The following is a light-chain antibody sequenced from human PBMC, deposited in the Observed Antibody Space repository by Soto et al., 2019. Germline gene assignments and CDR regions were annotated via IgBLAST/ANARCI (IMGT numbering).Light chain of an antibody. V-gene: IGLV2-14*03. Sequence: QSALTQPASVSGSPGQSVTISCTGTSSDIGGYRYVSWYQQRPGKAPKLMIHDVTNRPSGVSDRFSGSKSGNTASLTISGLQAEDEADYYCTSYISDSSVIFGGGTKLTVL. CDR1: SSDIGGYRY. J-gene: IGLJ2*01. CDR2: DVT. CDR3: TSYISDSSVI.